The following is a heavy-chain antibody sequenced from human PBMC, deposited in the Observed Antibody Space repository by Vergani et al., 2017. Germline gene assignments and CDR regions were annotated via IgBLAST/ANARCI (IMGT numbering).Heavy chain of an antibody. CDR2: ISSSSSYI. D-gene: IGHD4-23*01. CDR1: GFTFSSYI. V-gene: IGHV3-21*01. J-gene: IGHJ4*02. Sequence: EVQLVASGGGLVKPGGSLRLSCAASGFTFSSYIMNWVRAAPGKGLEWVSSISSSSSYIYYADSVKGRFTTSRDNAKNSLYLQMNSLRAEDTAVYYCAGLTTVVTPVLDYWGQGTLVTVSS. CDR3: AGLTTVVTPVLDY.